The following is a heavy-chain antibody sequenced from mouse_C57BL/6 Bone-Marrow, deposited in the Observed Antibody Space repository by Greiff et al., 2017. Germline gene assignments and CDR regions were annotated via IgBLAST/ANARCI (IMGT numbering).Heavy chain of an antibody. CDR2: IYPGSGSP. CDR3: EGLLRSFAY. CDR1: GYTFTDYY. D-gene: IGHD1-1*01. Sequence: QVHVKQSGAELVRPGASVKLSCKASGYTFTDYYINWVKQRPGQGLEWIARIYPGSGSPYYNEKFKGKATLTAEKSSSTAYMQLSSLTSEDSAVYFCEGLLRSFAYWGQGTLVTVSA. V-gene: IGHV1-76*01. J-gene: IGHJ3*01.